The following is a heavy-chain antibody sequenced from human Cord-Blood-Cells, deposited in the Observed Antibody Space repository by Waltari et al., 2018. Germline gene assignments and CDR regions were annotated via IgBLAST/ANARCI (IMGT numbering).Heavy chain of an antibody. CDR1: GYTFTGYY. CDR2: INPDSGGT. V-gene: IGHV1-2*02. J-gene: IGHJ4*02. Sequence: QVQLVQSGAEVKKPGASVKVSCKASGYTFTGYYMHWVRQAPGQGLEWRGWINPDSGGTNYAQKFQGRVTMTRDTSISTAYMELSRLRADDTAVYYCARDRAPNGGPYIDYWGQGTLVTVSS. D-gene: IGHD2-8*01. CDR3: ARDRAPNGGPYIDY.